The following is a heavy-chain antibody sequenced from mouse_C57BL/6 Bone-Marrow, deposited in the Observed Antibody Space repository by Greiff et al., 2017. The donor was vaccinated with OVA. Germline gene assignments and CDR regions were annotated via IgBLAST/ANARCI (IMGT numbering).Heavy chain of an antibody. CDR1: GFNIKNTY. CDR3: ASPSVYYYGSRGFAY. J-gene: IGHJ3*01. D-gene: IGHD1-1*01. CDR2: IDPANGNT. V-gene: IGHV14-3*01. Sequence: VQLQQSVAELVRPGASVKLSCTASGFNIKNTYMHWVKQRPEQGLEWIGRIDPANGNTKYAPKFQGKATITADTSSNTAYLQLSSLTSEDTAIYYCASPSVYYYGSRGFAYWGQGTLVTVSA.